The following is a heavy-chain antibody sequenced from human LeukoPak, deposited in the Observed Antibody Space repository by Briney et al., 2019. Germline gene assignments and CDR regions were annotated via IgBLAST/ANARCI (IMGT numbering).Heavy chain of an antibody. Sequence: GGSLRLSCAASGFTFSSYAMHWVRQAPGKGLEWVAFIRYDGSNKYYADSVKGRFTISRDNSKNTLYLQMNSLRAEDTAVYYCAKGPVGATYFDYWGQGTLVTVSP. J-gene: IGHJ4*02. D-gene: IGHD1-26*01. CDR2: IRYDGSNK. CDR1: GFTFSSYA. V-gene: IGHV3-30*02. CDR3: AKGPVGATYFDY.